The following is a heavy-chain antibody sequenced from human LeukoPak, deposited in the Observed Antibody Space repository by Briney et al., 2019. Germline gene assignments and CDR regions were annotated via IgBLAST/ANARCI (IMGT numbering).Heavy chain of an antibody. J-gene: IGHJ6*02. D-gene: IGHD2-15*01. Sequence: SETLSLTCTVSGGSISSYYWSWIRQPPGKGLEWIGYIYYSGSTNYNPSLKSRVTISVDTSKNQFSLKLSSVTAADTAVYYWARVVVVAATGRDYYYYGMDVWGQGTTVTVSS. CDR3: ARVVVVAATGRDYYYYGMDV. V-gene: IGHV4-59*01. CDR2: IYYSGST. CDR1: GGSISSYY.